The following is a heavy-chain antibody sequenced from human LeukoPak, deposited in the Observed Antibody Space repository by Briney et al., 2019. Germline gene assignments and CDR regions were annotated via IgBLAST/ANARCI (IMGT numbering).Heavy chain of an antibody. CDR2: INPSGGST. Sequence: ASVKISRRSSGYTCTSYYMHWVRQAPGQGLEWMGIINPSGGSTNYAQKFQGRVTMTRDTSTSTVYMELSSLRSEDTAVHYCLVVGPTWAYWGQPTLVGVCS. V-gene: IGHV1-46*01. CDR3: LVVGPTWAY. J-gene: IGHJ4*02. D-gene: IGHD1-26*01. CDR1: GYTCTSYY.